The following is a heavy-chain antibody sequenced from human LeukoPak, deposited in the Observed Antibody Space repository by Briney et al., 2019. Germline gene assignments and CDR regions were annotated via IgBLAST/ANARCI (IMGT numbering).Heavy chain of an antibody. CDR1: GGSISSYY. Sequence: SETLSLTCTVSGGSISSYYWSWIRPPAGKGLEWIGRIYTSGSTNYNPSLKSRVTMSVDTSKNQFSLKLSSVTSAGTAEYYCARGALRVNDAFDLWRQGTMVTVSS. D-gene: IGHD4-17*01. V-gene: IGHV4-4*07. CDR3: ARGALRVNDAFDL. CDR2: IYTSGST. J-gene: IGHJ3*01.